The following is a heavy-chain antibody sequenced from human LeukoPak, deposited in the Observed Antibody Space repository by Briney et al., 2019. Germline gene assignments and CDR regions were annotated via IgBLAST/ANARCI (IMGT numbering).Heavy chain of an antibody. Sequence: GGSLRLSCAASGFTFSTYWMSWVRQAPGKGLEWVANINQGGSENYYVDSVKGRFTISRDNAKNSLYLQMNSLRAEDTAVYYCGRIYDNSGYYDYWGQGTLVTVSS. CDR3: GRIYDNSGYYDY. D-gene: IGHD3-22*01. V-gene: IGHV3-7*04. J-gene: IGHJ4*02. CDR1: GFTFSTYW. CDR2: INQGGSEN.